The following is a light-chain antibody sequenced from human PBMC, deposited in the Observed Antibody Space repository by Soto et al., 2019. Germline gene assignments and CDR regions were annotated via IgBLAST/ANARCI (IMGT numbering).Light chain of an antibody. CDR1: SSDLGGYNY. V-gene: IGLV2-14*03. Sequence: QSALTQPASVSGSPGQSITISCTGTSSDLGGYNYVSWYQQHPGKAPKVMIYDVRNRPSGVYNRFSGSKSGNTASLTISGLQAEDEADYYCSSYTSSNTLVVFGGGTKLTVL. CDR2: DVR. J-gene: IGLJ2*01. CDR3: SSYTSSNTLVV.